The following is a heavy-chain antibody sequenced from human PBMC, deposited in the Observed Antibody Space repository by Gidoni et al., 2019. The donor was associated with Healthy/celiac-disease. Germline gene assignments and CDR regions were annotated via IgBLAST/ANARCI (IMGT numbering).Heavy chain of an antibody. CDR2: ISYDGSNK. V-gene: IGHV3-30-3*01. Sequence: QVQLVESGGGVVQPGRSLRLSCAASGFTFSSYAMHWVRQAPGKGLEWVAVISYDGSNKYYADSVKGRFTISRDNSKNTLYLQMNSLRAEDTAVYYCARYYYDSSGLDYWGQGTLVTVSS. D-gene: IGHD3-22*01. CDR1: GFTFSSYA. CDR3: ARYYYDSSGLDY. J-gene: IGHJ4*02.